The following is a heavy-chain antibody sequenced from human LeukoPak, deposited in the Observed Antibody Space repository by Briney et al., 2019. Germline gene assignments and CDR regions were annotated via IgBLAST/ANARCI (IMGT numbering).Heavy chain of an antibody. D-gene: IGHD5-18*01. CDR2: IIPIFGTA. CDR3: ARPSWDTAMVLDY. V-gene: IGHV1-69*05. CDR1: GGTFSSYA. Sequence: SVKVSCKASGGTFSSYAISWVRQAPGQGLEWMGRIIPIFGTANYAQKFQGRVTITTDESTSTAYMELSSLRSEDTAVYYCARPSWDTAMVLDYWGQGTLVTVSS. J-gene: IGHJ4*02.